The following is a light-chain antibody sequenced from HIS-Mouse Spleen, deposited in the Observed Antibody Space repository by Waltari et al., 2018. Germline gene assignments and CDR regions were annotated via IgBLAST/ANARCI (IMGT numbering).Light chain of an antibody. V-gene: IGLV2-14*03. CDR1: SSDVGGYNY. J-gene: IGLJ1*01. CDR2: DVS. Sequence: QSALTQPASVSGSPGQSITISCTGTSSDVGGYNYVSWYQQHPGKAPKLIVYDVSNRPSGVSNRFSGSKSGNTASLTISGLQAEDEADYYCSSYISSSTNVFGTGTKVTVL. CDR3: SSYISSSTNV.